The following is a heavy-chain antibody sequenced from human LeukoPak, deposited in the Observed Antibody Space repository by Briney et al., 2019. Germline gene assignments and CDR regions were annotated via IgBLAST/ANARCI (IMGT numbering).Heavy chain of an antibody. D-gene: IGHD1-26*01. J-gene: IGHJ4*02. CDR2: IYSGDTT. V-gene: IGHV3-53*01. CDR1: GFTVTRTH. Sequence: GGSLRLSCAASGFTVTRTHMSWVRQAPGKGLEWVSVIYSGDTTYYVDSVKGRFIISRDYSTNTVYLQMNSLRVEDTAVYYRARVSTGGSYAAAYWGQGTLVTVSS. CDR3: ARVSTGGSYAAAY.